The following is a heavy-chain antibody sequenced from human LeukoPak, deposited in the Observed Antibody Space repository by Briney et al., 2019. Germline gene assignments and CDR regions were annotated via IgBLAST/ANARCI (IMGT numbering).Heavy chain of an antibody. CDR3: ARLRGWYYYFDY. V-gene: IGHV4-59*08. CDR1: GASISSYY. J-gene: IGHJ4*02. Sequence: SETLSLTCTVSGASISSYYWSWIRQPPGKGLEWIGFIHYSGSTNYNPSLKSRVSISVDTSKKQFSLKLSSVAAADTAVYYCARLRGWYYYFDYWGQGTLVTVSS. D-gene: IGHD6-19*01. CDR2: IHYSGST.